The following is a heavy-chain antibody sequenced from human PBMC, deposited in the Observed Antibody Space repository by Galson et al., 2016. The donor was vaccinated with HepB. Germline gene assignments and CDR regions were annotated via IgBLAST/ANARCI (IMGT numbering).Heavy chain of an antibody. CDR3: GRIAWQHLIWWLDP. Sequence: SLRLSCAASGFTFSSYWMTWVRQAPGKGLEWVANIKEDGSVIWYVDSVKGRFTISRDNARNSVYLQMNSLRAEDTAVYYCGRIAWQHLIWWLDPWGQGTLVTVSS. V-gene: IGHV3-7*03. J-gene: IGHJ5*02. CDR2: IKEDGSVI. D-gene: IGHD6-13*01. CDR1: GFTFSSYW.